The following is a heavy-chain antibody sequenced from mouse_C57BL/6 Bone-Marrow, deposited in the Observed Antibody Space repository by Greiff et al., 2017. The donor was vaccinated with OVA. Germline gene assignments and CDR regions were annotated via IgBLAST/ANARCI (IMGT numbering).Heavy chain of an antibody. CDR1: GYTFTSYW. V-gene: IGHV1-64*01. D-gene: IGHD1-1*01. J-gene: IGHJ2*01. Sequence: VQLQQPGAELVKPGASVKLSCKASGYTFTSYWMHWVKQRPGHGLEWIGMIHPNSGSTNYNEKFKSKATLTVDKSSSTAYMQLSSLTSEDSAVYYCAREGYSHFDYWGQGTTLTVSS. CDR2: IHPNSGST. CDR3: AREGYSHFDY.